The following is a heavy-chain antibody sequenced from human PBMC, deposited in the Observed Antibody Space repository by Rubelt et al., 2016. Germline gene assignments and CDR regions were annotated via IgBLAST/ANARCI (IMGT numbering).Heavy chain of an antibody. J-gene: IGHJ4*02. V-gene: IGHV1-18*01. Sequence: QVQLVQSGAEVKKPGASVKVSCKASGYTFTSYVISWVRRSPGQGLEWMGWLSAYNGNTNYAQKRQGRGHRATDNSPRTAQIGPRSRGSDDTAVYYWGGVIVTVGGVIEGGGLDHWGQGTLVTVSS. D-gene: IGHD3-16*01. CDR2: LSAYNGNT. CDR3: GGVIVTVGGVIEGGGLDH. CDR1: GYTFTSYV.